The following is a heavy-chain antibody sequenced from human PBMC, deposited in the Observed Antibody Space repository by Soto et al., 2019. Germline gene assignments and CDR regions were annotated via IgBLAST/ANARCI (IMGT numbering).Heavy chain of an antibody. Sequence: GGSLRFSCAASGFTFSSYAMHWVRQAPGKGLEWVAVISYDGSNKYYADSVKGRFTISRDNSKNTLYLQMNSLRAEDTAVYYCARAVGGSSGYLEYFQHWGQGTLVTVSS. D-gene: IGHD3-22*01. V-gene: IGHV3-30-3*01. CDR3: ARAVGGSSGYLEYFQH. CDR1: GFTFSSYA. J-gene: IGHJ1*01. CDR2: ISYDGSNK.